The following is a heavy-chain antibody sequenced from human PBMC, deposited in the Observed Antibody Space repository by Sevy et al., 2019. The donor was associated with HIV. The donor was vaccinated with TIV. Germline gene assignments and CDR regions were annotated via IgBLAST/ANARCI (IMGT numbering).Heavy chain of an antibody. CDR3: ARDQHDYAGNLRTGWFDP. J-gene: IGHJ5*02. CDR1: GFTFSSYA. CDR2: ISYDGSNK. D-gene: IGHD4-17*01. V-gene: IGHV3-30-3*01. Sequence: GGSLRLSCAASGFTFSSYAMHWVRQAPGKGLEWVAVISYDGSNKYYADSVKGRFTISRDNSKNTLYLQVKSLRTEETAEYYCARDQHDYAGNLRTGWFDPWGQGTLVTVSS.